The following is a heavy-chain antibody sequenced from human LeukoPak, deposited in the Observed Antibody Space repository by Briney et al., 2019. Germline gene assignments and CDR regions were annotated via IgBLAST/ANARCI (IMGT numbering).Heavy chain of an antibody. V-gene: IGHV4/OR15-8*02. D-gene: IGHD3-10*01. J-gene: IGHJ6*02. CDR2: ISRSGNT. Sequence: SESLSLTCAVSGGXISSDTCGCGGRQPPGKGLGGIAEISRSGNTNYKPSLKSRVTISTDNSKNPLYLKLRSVTAADTAVYYCASDPICHYGSGSFLSAYGMVVWGQGGKVTVS. CDR1: GGXISSDTC. CDR3: ASDPICHYGSGSFLSAYGMVV.